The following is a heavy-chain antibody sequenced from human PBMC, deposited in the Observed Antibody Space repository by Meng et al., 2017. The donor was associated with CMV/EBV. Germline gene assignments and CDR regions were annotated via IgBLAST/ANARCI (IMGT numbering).Heavy chain of an antibody. D-gene: IGHD2-2*01. CDR1: GFTVSSNY. Sequence: GESLKISCAASGFTVSSNYMSWVRQAPGKGLEWVSVIYSGGSTHYADPVKGRFTISRDNPKNTPYLQMNSLRAEDTAVYYCARGYCSSTSCTNYYYYSKGMDVWGQGTTVTVSS. V-gene: IGHV3-53*01. CDR3: ARGYCSSTSCTNYYYYSKGMDV. J-gene: IGHJ6*02. CDR2: IYSGGST.